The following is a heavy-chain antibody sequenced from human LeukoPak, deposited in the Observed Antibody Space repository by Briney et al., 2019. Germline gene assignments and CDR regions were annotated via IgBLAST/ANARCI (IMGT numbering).Heavy chain of an antibody. Sequence: SQTLSLTCTVSGGSISSGCYHWSWIRQHPGQGLEWIGYIYYSGSTYYNPSLKSRVTISVDTSKNQFSLKVSSVTAADTAVYYCARDISPYYFDNWGQGTLVTVSS. CDR3: ARDISPYYFDN. J-gene: IGHJ4*02. CDR1: GGSISSGCYH. V-gene: IGHV4-31*03. CDR2: IYYSGST.